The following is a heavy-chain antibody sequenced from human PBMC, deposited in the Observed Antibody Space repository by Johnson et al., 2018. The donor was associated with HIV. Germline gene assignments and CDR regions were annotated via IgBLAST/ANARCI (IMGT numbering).Heavy chain of an antibody. CDR1: GFTVSSNY. CDR3: AKEQLLRAFDI. D-gene: IGHD2-15*01. CDR2: ISYDGSNK. Sequence: VQLVESGGGLIQPGGSLRLSCAASGFTVSSNYMSWVRQAPGKGLEWVAVISYDGSNKYYADSVKGRFTISRDNSKNTLYLQMNSLRAEDTAVYYCAKEQLLRAFDIWGQRTMVTVSS. V-gene: IGHV3-30*18. J-gene: IGHJ3*02.